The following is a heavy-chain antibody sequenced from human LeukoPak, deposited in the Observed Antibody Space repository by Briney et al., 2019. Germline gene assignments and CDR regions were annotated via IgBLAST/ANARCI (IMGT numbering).Heavy chain of an antibody. V-gene: IGHV5-51*01. Sequence: GESLKISCKGSGYSFTSYWIGWVRQMPGKGLEWMGIIYPGDSDTRYSPSFQGRVTISADKSISTAYLQWSSLKASDTAMYYCARKRSAYGDYPTDAFDIWGQGTMVTVSS. CDR1: GYSFTSYW. CDR2: IYPGDSDT. CDR3: ARKRSAYGDYPTDAFDI. J-gene: IGHJ3*02. D-gene: IGHD4-17*01.